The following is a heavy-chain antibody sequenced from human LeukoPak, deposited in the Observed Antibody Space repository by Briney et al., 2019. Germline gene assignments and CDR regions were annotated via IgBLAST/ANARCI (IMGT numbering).Heavy chain of an antibody. CDR1: GYTFTSYY. V-gene: IGHV1-46*01. CDR2: INPSGGST. CDR3: ARDGEYYYDSSGYYT. D-gene: IGHD3-22*01. J-gene: IGHJ5*02. Sequence: GASVKVSCKASGYTFTSYYMHRVRQAPGQGLEWMGIINPSGGSTSYAQKFQGRVTMTRDTSTSTVYMELSSLRSEDTAVYYCARDGEYYYDSSGYYTWGQGTLVTVSS.